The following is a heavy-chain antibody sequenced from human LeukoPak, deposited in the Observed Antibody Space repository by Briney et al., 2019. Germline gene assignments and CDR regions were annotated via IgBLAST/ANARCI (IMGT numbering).Heavy chain of an antibody. CDR3: ARDGGELWPLDE. J-gene: IGHJ4*02. CDR2: IKPDGSET. Sequence: GGFLRLSCVASGFPFKGYWMTWVCQSPGKGLDWVANIKPDGSETNYLDSVKGRFTISRDNARDSLFLEMNNLRVDDTAVYYCARDGGELWPLDEWGQGILVTVSS. CDR1: GFPFKGYW. D-gene: IGHD3-10*01. V-gene: IGHV3-7*01.